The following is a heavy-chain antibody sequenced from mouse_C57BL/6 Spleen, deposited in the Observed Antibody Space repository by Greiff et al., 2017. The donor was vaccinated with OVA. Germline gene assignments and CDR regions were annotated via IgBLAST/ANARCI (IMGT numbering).Heavy chain of an antibody. D-gene: IGHD2-4*01. CDR3: ARPYDYDGDYAMDD. CDR1: GFTFSSYG. J-gene: IGHJ4*01. Sequence: EVKLMESGGDLVKPGGSLKLSCAASGFTFSSYGMSWVRQTPDKRLEWVATISSGGSYTYYPDRVKGRFTISRDNAKNTLYLQLSSLKSEDTAMYYCARPYDYDGDYAMDDWGKGTSGTVSS. V-gene: IGHV5-6*01. CDR2: ISSGGSYT.